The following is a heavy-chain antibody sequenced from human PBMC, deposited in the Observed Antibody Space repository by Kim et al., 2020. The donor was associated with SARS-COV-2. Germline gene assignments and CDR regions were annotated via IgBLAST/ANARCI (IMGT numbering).Heavy chain of an antibody. J-gene: IGHJ3*02. CDR2: IYYSGST. D-gene: IGHD3-22*01. V-gene: IGHV4-59*01. Sequence: SETLSLTCTVSGGSISSYYWSWIRQPPGKGLEWIGYIYYSGSTNYNPSLKSRVTISVDTSKNQFSLKLSSVTAADTAVYYCARDPADYYDSSGYLVRTFDIWGQGTMVTVSS. CDR1: GGSISSYY. CDR3: ARDPADYYDSSGYLVRTFDI.